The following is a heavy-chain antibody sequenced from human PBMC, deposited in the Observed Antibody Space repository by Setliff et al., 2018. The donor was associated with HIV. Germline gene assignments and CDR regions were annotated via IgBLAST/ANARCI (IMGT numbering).Heavy chain of an antibody. CDR3: ARGGEVLHDPFYWYFDL. D-gene: IGHD1-26*01. Sequence: SETLSLTCTVSDASITADTFYWNWLRQRPGMGPEWIGYIPNSGTTHYNPDFESRLIISLNMSNKRFSLNLASVTAADTAVYYCARGGEVLHDPFYWYFDLWGRGTLVTVSS. J-gene: IGHJ2*01. CDR2: IPNSGTT. V-gene: IGHV4-30-4*08. CDR1: DASITADTFY.